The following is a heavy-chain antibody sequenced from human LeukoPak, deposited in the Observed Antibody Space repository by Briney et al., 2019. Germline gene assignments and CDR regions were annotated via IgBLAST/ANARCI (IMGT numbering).Heavy chain of an antibody. V-gene: IGHV4-34*01. CDR3: ARGSYYYGSGTSPRYYYGMDV. D-gene: IGHD3-10*01. CDR2: INHSGST. CDR1: GGSFSGYY. Sequence: PSETLSLTCAVYGGSFSGYYWSWIRQPPGKGLEWIGEINHSGSTNYNPSLKSRVTISVDTSKNQFSLKLSSVTAADTAVYYCARGSYYYGSGTSPRYYYGMDVWGQGTLVTVSS. J-gene: IGHJ6*02.